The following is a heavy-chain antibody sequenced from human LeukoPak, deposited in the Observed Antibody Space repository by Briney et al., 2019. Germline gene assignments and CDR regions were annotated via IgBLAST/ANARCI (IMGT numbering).Heavy chain of an antibody. Sequence: SETLSLTCAVYGGSFSGYYWSWIRQPPGKGLEWIGEINHSGSTNYNPSLKSRVTISVDTSKNQFSLKLSSVTAADTAVYYCARLTSGSSWSIGGYYYYMDVWGKGTTVTISS. J-gene: IGHJ6*03. CDR2: INHSGST. V-gene: IGHV4-34*01. CDR3: ARLTSGSSWSIGGYYYYMDV. D-gene: IGHD6-13*01. CDR1: GGSFSGYY.